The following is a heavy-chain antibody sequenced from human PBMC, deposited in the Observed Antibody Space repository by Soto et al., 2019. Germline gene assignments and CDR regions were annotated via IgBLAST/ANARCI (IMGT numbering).Heavy chain of an antibody. CDR3: ARAIVAAAGRGGFSGYYYYGMDV. D-gene: IGHD6-13*01. V-gene: IGHV4-59*01. J-gene: IGHJ6*02. CDR1: GGSISSYY. CDR2: IYYSGST. Sequence: SETLSLTCTVSGGSISSYYWSWIRQPPGKGLEWIGHIYYSGSTNYNPSLKSRVTISVDTSKNQFSLKLSSVTAADTAVYYCARAIVAAAGRGGFSGYYYYGMDVWGQGTTVTVSS.